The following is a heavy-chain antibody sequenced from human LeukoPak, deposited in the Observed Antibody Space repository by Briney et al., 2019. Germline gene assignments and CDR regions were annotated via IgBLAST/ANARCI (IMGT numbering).Heavy chain of an antibody. V-gene: IGHV3-64*01. CDR3: ARGSYSGSYDFDY. CDR2: ISSNGGST. D-gene: IGHD1-26*01. CDR1: GFTFSSYA. J-gene: IGHJ4*02. Sequence: GGSLRLSCAASGFTFSSYAMHWVRQAPGKGLEYVSAISSNGGSTYYANSVKGRFTISRDNSKNTLYLQMGSLRAEDMAVYYCARGSYSGSYDFDYWGQGTLVTVPS.